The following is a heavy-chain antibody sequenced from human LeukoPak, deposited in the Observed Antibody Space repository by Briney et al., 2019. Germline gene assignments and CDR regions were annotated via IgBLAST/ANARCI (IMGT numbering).Heavy chain of an antibody. CDR3: ARTKEMATISYFDS. CDR1: GFTFSSYG. D-gene: IGHD5-24*01. J-gene: IGHJ4*02. Sequence: GGSLRLSCAASGFTFSSYGMHWVRQAPGKGLEWVAFIRYDGSNKYYADSVKGRFTISRDNSKNTLYLQMNSLRAEDTAVYYCARTKEMATISYFDSWGQGTLVTVSS. CDR2: IRYDGSNK. V-gene: IGHV3-30*02.